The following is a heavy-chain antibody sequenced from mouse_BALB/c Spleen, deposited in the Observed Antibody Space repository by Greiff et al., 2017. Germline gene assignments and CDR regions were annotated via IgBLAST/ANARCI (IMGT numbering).Heavy chain of an antibody. V-gene: IGHV1-4*01. CDR1: GYTFTSYT. D-gene: IGHD2-4*01. Sequence: VQLQQSGAELARPGASVKMSCKASGYTFTSYTMHWVKQRPGQGLEWIGYINPSSGYTNYNQKFKDKATLTADKSSSTAYMQLSSLTSEDSAVYYCARSMITTHWFAYWGQGTLVTVSA. CDR2: INPSSGYT. CDR3: ARSMITTHWFAY. J-gene: IGHJ3*01.